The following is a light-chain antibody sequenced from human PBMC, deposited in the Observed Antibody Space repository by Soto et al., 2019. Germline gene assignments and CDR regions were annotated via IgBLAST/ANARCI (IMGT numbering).Light chain of an antibody. V-gene: IGKV3-15*01. CDR1: QSVNAN. CDR2: GAS. J-gene: IGKJ1*01. Sequence: EVVMTQSPATLSVSPGERATLSCRASQSVNANLAWYQQKPGQAPRLLIHGASNRATGITARFSGGGFGTEFMLTISSLQSEDFAVYYCQQYNTWLWTFGKGTKVEI. CDR3: QQYNTWLWT.